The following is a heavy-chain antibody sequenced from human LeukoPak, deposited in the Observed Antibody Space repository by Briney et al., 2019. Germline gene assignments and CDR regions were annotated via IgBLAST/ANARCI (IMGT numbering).Heavy chain of an antibody. J-gene: IGHJ4*02. CDR1: GFTFSSYG. V-gene: IGHV3-23*01. CDR2: ISGSGSST. CDR3: ATSFGPVIAAAGTGAD. D-gene: IGHD6-13*01. Sequence: GGSLRLSCAASGFTFSSYGMSWVRQAPGKGLEWVSVISGSGSSTYYADSVKGRFTISRDNSKNTLYLQMNSLRAEDTAVYYCATSFGPVIAAAGTGADWSQGTLVTVSS.